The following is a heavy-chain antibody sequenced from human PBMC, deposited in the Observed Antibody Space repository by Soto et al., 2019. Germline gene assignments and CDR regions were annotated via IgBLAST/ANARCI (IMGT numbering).Heavy chain of an antibody. CDR3: AKNMAHGDYDDY. J-gene: IGHJ4*02. V-gene: IGHV4-31*03. CDR2: IYYSGST. Sequence: PSETLSLTCTVSGGSISSGGYYWSWIRQHPGKGLEWIGYIYYSGSTYYNPSLKSRVTISVDTSKNQFSLKLSSVTSDDTAVYYCAKNMAHGDYDDYWGQGTLVTVSS. CDR1: GGSISSGGYY. D-gene: IGHD4-17*01.